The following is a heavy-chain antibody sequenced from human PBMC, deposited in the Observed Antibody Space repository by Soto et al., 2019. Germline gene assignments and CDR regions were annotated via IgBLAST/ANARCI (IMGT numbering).Heavy chain of an antibody. CDR3: ARDLSWGSNWYYYMDV. D-gene: IGHD7-27*01. V-gene: IGHV3-48*01. CDR2: ISSSSSTI. CDR1: GFTFSSYS. J-gene: IGHJ6*03. Sequence: GGSLRLSCASSGFTFSSYSMNLVRQAPGKGLEWVSYISSSSSTIYYADSVKGRFTISRDNARNSLYLQMNSLRAEDTAVYYCARDLSWGSNWYYYMDVWGKGTTVTVSS.